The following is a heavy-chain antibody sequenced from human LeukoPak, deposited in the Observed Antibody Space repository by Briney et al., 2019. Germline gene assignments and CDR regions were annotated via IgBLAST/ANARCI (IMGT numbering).Heavy chain of an antibody. V-gene: IGHV4-34*01. J-gene: IGHJ4*02. CDR3: AGGSSAKGPFDY. D-gene: IGHD3-22*01. CDR2: INHSGST. CDR1: GGSFSGYY. Sequence: SSETLSLTCAVYGGSFSGYYWSWIRQPPGKGLEWIGEINHSGSTNYNPSLKSRVTISVDTSKNQFSLKLSSVTAADTAVYYCAGGSSAKGPFDYGGQGTLVTVSS.